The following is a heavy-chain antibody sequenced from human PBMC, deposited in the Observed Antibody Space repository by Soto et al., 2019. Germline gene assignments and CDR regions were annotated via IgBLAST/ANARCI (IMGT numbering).Heavy chain of an antibody. V-gene: IGHV1-69*06. Sequence: SVKVSCKASGGTFSSYAISWVRQAPGQGLEWMGGIIPIFGTANYAQKFQGRVTVTADKSTSTAYMELSSLRSEDTAVYYCARDQAAAGLRYYYYYGMDVWGQGTTVTVSS. D-gene: IGHD6-13*01. CDR1: GGTFSSYA. CDR2: IIPIFGTA. J-gene: IGHJ6*02. CDR3: ARDQAAAGLRYYYYYGMDV.